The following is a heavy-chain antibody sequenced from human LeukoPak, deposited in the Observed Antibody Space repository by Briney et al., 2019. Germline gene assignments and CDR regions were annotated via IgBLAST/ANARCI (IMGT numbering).Heavy chain of an antibody. V-gene: IGHV3-21*01. CDR2: ISRSSSYI. CDR3: ASYTLYNAHILV. Sequence: GGSLRLSCAASGFTFSSYSMNWVRQAPGKGLEWVSSISRSSSYIYYADSVKGRFTISRDNAKNSLYLQMNSLRAEDTAVYYCASYTLYNAHILVWGQGTLVTVSS. D-gene: IGHD5-24*01. J-gene: IGHJ4*02. CDR1: GFTFSSYS.